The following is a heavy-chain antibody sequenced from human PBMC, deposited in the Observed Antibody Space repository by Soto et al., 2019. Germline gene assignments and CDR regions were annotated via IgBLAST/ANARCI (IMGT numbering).Heavy chain of an antibody. CDR2: ISGSGSTI. D-gene: IGHD3-22*01. CDR1: GFPFNNYE. Sequence: EVQLVESGGGLVQPGGSLRLSCAASGFPFNNYEMHWVRQAPGKGLEWVSYISGSGSTIYYADSVKGRFTISRDNAKKSLHLQMNSLRVEDTAVYYCARDLYDSSGYCPFDYWGQGTLVTVSS. J-gene: IGHJ4*02. V-gene: IGHV3-48*03. CDR3: ARDLYDSSGYCPFDY.